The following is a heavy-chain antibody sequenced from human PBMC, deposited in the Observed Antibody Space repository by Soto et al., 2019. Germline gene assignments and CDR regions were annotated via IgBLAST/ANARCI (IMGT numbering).Heavy chain of an antibody. D-gene: IGHD5-18*01. CDR3: ATETKIQLWKAVDY. V-gene: IGHV3-30-3*01. CDR2: ISYDGSNK. Sequence: SLRLSCAASGFTFSSYAMHWVRQAPGKGLEWVAVISYDGSNKYYADSVKGRFTISRDNSKNTLYLQMNSLRAEDTAVYYCATETKIQLWKAVDYWGQGTLVTVSS. J-gene: IGHJ4*02. CDR1: GFTFSSYA.